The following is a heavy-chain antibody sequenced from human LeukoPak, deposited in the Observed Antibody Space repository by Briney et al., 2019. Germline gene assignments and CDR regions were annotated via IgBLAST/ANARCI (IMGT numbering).Heavy chain of an antibody. V-gene: IGHV1-69*02. J-gene: IGHJ4*02. CDR3: ARGGGVLLWFSHPYYFDY. D-gene: IGHD3-10*01. CDR1: GGTFSSYT. CDR2: IIPILGIA. Sequence: VKVSCKASGGTFSSYTISWVRQAPGQGLEWMGRIIPILGIANYAQKFQGRVTITADKSTSTAYIELSSLRSEDTAVYYCARGGGVLLWFSHPYYFDYWGQGTLVTVSS.